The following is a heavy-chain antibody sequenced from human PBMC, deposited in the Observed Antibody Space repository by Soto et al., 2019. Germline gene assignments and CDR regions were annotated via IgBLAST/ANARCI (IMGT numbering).Heavy chain of an antibody. V-gene: IGHV1-18*04. CDR2: ISAYNGNT. D-gene: IGHD3-3*01. CDR3: ARESITIFGVVPHNYGMDV. Sequence: GASVKVSCKASGYTFTSYGISWVRQAPGQGLEWMGWISAYNGNTNYAQKLQGRVTMTTDTSTSTAYMELRSLRPDDTAVYYCARESITIFGVVPHNYGMDVWGQGTTVTVSS. J-gene: IGHJ6*02. CDR1: GYTFTSYG.